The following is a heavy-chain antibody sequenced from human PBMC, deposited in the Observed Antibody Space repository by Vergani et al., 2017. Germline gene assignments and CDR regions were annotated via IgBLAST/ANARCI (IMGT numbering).Heavy chain of an antibody. D-gene: IGHD4-11*01. V-gene: IGHV3-9*01. Sequence: EVQLLESGGGLVQPGGSLRLSCAASGFTFSSYAMSWVRQAPGKGLEWVSGISWNSGSIGYADSVKGRFTISRDNAKNSLYLQMNSLRAEDTALYYCAKDMGVDYSNYVTFDIWGQGTMVTVSS. CDR1: GFTFSSYA. J-gene: IGHJ3*02. CDR2: ISWNSGSI. CDR3: AKDMGVDYSNYVTFDI.